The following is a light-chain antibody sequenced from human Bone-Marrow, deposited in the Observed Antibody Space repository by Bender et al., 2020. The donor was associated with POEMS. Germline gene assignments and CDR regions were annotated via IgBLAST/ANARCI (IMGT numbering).Light chain of an antibody. J-gene: IGLJ3*02. CDR1: SSDVGGYNL. V-gene: IGLV2-23*01. CDR2: EGS. CDR3: CSYAGSYSWV. Sequence: QSALTQPASVSGSPGQSITVSCTGTSSDVGGYNLVSWYQQHPGKVPKVLIYEGSQRPSGVSSRFSGSKSGNTASLTISGLQADDEADYYCCSYAGSYSWVFGGGTKLTVL.